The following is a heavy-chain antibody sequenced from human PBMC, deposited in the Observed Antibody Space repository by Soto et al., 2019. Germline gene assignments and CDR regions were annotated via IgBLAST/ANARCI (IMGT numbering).Heavy chain of an antibody. D-gene: IGHD5-18*01. Sequence: GGSLRLSCSASGFTFSSYAMHWVRQAPGKGLENVSAISSNGGSTYYADSVKGRFTISRDNSKNTLYLQMSSLRAEDTSVYYCVMSDNVDTAMVTPHGDYWGQGTLVTVSS. CDR3: VMSDNVDTAMVTPHGDY. CDR1: GFTFSSYA. V-gene: IGHV3-64D*08. J-gene: IGHJ4*02. CDR2: ISSNGGST.